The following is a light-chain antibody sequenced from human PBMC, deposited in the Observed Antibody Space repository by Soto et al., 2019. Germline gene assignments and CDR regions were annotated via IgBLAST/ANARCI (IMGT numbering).Light chain of an antibody. CDR3: QQFHRYPVT. Sequence: DIQMTQSPSTLSASVGDRVTITCRASQSIDSWLAWYQQKPGKAPNLLIYKASSLESGVPSRFSGSGSGTEFTLTISGLQPADSATYYCQQFHRYPVTFGQGTKVEI. CDR1: QSIDSW. CDR2: KAS. J-gene: IGKJ1*01. V-gene: IGKV1-5*03.